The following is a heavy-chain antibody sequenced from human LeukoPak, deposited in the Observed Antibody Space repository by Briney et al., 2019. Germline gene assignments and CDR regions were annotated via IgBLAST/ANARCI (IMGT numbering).Heavy chain of an antibody. CDR3: AKHKGAFDY. CDR1: GFTVSNNY. D-gene: IGHD3-16*01. Sequence: GGSLRLSCAASGFTVSNNYMSWVRQAPGKGLEWGSVIYSIGTTYYADSVKGRFTISRDNSKNTLYLQMNSLRAEATAVYYCAKHKGAFDYWGQGTLVTVSS. V-gene: IGHV3-66*04. CDR2: IYSIGTT. J-gene: IGHJ4*02.